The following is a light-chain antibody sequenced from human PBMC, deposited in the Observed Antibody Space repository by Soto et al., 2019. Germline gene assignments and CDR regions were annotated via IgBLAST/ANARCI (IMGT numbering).Light chain of an antibody. V-gene: IGKV3-20*01. Sequence: EIVLTQSPGILSLSPGERATLSCRASQTVDSKYSAWYQQKPGQAPKLLIYGISSRATGLPDRFSGSGSGTDFTLTISRLEPEDFAMYYCQQYGSAPRAFGHGTKVAIK. CDR1: QTVDSKY. J-gene: IGKJ1*01. CDR2: GIS. CDR3: QQYGSAPRA.